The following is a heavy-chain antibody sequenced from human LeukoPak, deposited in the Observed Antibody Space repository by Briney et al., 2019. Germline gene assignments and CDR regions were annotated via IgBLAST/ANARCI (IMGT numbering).Heavy chain of an antibody. J-gene: IGHJ4*02. Sequence: GGSLRLSCAASGFTFSSYAMSWVRQAPGKGLEWVSAISGSGDSTYYADSVKGRFTISRDNSKNTLYLQMNSLRAEDTAVYYCAKEATVTTRGNGGNFGYWGQGTLVTVSS. CDR3: AKEATVTTRGNGGNFGY. V-gene: IGHV3-23*01. CDR2: ISGSGDST. CDR1: GFTFSSYA. D-gene: IGHD4-17*01.